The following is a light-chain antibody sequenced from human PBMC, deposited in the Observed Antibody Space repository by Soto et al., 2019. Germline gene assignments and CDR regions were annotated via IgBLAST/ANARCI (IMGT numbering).Light chain of an antibody. J-gene: IGKJ1*01. CDR3: QQYNKWPQT. CDR1: QSVATN. Sequence: EIVMTQSPATLSVSPGERATLSCRASQSVATNLAWYQQRPGQAPRLLIYGASKRAIGLPARFSGSGSGTEFTLTITSLQSEDFAVYYCQQYNKWPQTFGQGTKVDIK. CDR2: GAS. V-gene: IGKV3-15*01.